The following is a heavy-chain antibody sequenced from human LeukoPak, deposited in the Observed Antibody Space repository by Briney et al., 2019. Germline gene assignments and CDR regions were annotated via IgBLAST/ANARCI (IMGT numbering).Heavy chain of an antibody. CDR2: IKADGSST. CDR3: VRGPSRCYGRFDY. J-gene: IGHJ4*02. V-gene: IGHV3-74*01. D-gene: IGHD3-22*01. Sequence: GGSLRLSCLASGITLSGYWMHWVRQAPGEGLVWVSRIKADGSSTTYADSVKGRFTISRDNAKSTLYLQMNSLRVEDTAVYYCVRGPSRCYGRFDYWGQGTLVTVSS. CDR1: GITLSGYW.